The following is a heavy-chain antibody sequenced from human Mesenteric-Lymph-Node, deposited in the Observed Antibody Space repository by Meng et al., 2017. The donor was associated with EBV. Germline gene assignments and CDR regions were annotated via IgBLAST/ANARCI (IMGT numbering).Heavy chain of an antibody. D-gene: IGHD6-13*01. J-gene: IGHJ4*02. CDR2: IWSDGRNK. V-gene: IGHV3-33*01. CDR1: GFTFSTYA. CDR3: ATSIAAAGIFDY. Sequence: QVQLVGSGGGVVQPGRSLRLSCAASGFTFSTYALHWVRQAPGRGLEWVAVIWSDGRNKYYADSVKGRFTISRDNSENTLYLQMNSQRAEDTAVYYCATSIAAAGIFDYWGQGTLVTVSS.